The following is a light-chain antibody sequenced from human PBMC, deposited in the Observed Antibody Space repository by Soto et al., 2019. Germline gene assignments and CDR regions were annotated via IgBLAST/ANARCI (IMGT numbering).Light chain of an antibody. Sequence: EIVMTQSPATLSVSPGERATLSCRASQSVSSNLAWYQQKPGQAPRLLIYGASTRATGIPARFSGSGSWTEFTLTISSLQSEDFAVYYCQQYNNWPLTFGQGTRLEI. CDR3: QQYNNWPLT. CDR1: QSVSSN. V-gene: IGKV3-15*01. CDR2: GAS. J-gene: IGKJ5*01.